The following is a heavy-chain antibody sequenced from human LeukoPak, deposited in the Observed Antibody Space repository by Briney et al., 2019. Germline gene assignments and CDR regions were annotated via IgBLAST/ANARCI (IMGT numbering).Heavy chain of an antibody. CDR1: GFTFSSYS. J-gene: IGHJ6*02. V-gene: IGHV3-21*01. D-gene: IGHD3-10*01. CDR3: ARVPTVPGPCYYGMDV. CDR2: ISSSSSYI. Sequence: GGSLRLSCAASGFTFSSYSMNWVRQAPGKGLEWVSSISSSSSYIYYADSVKGRFTISRDNAKNSLYLQMNSLRAEDTAVYYCARVPTVPGPCYYGMDVWGQGTTVTVSS.